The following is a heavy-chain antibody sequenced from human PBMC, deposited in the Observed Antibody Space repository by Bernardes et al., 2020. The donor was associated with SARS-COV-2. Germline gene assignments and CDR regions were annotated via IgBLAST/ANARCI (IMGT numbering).Heavy chain of an antibody. CDR2: INPSGGST. Sequence: ASVKVSCKASGYIFTDYYIHWVRQAPGQGLEWMAIINPSGGSTTYAQKFQGRVTMTTDTSTSTGYMELNSLRSDDTAVYYCGRGHVYFLRHFDRNTWFDPWGQGTLVTVSS. V-gene: IGHV1-46*01. CDR1: GYIFTDYY. CDR3: GRGHVYFLRHFDRNTWFDP. D-gene: IGHD3-9*01. J-gene: IGHJ5*02.